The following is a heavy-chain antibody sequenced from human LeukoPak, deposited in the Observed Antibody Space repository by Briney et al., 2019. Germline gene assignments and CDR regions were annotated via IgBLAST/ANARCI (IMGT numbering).Heavy chain of an antibody. CDR2: ISYDGSKT. J-gene: IGHJ4*02. CDR3: ARLPPSVFGVGTGDFDY. Sequence: PGVSLRLSCEVSGFSFSTYGMYWVRQAPGKGLESVAVISYDGSKTYYADSVKGRSTISRDNPKNTVYLQLNSLRAEDTAVYYCARLPPSVFGVGTGDFDYWGQGTLVTVSS. CDR1: GFSFSTYG. V-gene: IGHV3-30*03. D-gene: IGHD2-8*02.